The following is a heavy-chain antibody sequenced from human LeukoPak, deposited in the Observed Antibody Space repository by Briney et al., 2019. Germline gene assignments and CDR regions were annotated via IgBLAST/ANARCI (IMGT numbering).Heavy chain of an antibody. V-gene: IGHV4-34*01. CDR3: ARDSRFWSGYYNAYFDY. CDR2: INHSGST. D-gene: IGHD3-3*01. Sequence: SETLSLTCAVYGGSFGGYYWSWIRQPPGKGLEWIGEINHSGSTNYNSSLKSRVTISVDTSKNQFSLKLSSVTAADTAVYYCARDSRFWSGYYNAYFDYWGQGTLVTVSS. J-gene: IGHJ4*02. CDR1: GGSFGGYY.